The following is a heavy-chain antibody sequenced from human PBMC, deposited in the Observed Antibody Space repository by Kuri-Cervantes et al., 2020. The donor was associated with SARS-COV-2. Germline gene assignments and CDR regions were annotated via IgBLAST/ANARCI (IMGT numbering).Heavy chain of an antibody. J-gene: IGHJ6*03. CDR1: GYTFTSYD. CDR3: ARDLILVGATPYYYYMDV. CDR2: IIPIFGTA. D-gene: IGHD1-26*01. V-gene: IGHV1-69*05. Sequence: SVKVSCKASGYTFTSYDINWVRQAPGQGLEWMGGIIPIFGTANYAQKFQGRVTITTDESTSTAYMELSSLRSEDTAVYYCARDLILVGATPYYYYMDVWGKGTTVAVSS.